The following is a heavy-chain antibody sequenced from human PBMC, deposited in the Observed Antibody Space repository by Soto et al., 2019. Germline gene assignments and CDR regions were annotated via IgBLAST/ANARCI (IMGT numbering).Heavy chain of an antibody. Sequence: QVQLVQSGAEVKKPGASVKVSCKASGYTFTSYYMHWVRQAPGQGLEWMGIINPSGGSTSYAQKSQGRVTMTRXXSXSXGYMELSSLRSEDTALYYCARVGYCSGGSCYSTFDYWGQGTLVTVSS. CDR3: ARVGYCSGGSCYSTFDY. CDR1: GYTFTSYY. D-gene: IGHD2-15*01. J-gene: IGHJ4*02. CDR2: INPSGGST. V-gene: IGHV1-46*03.